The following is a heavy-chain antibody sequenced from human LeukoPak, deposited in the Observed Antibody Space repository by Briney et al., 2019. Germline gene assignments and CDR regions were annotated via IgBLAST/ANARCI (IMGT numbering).Heavy chain of an antibody. Sequence: PGGSLRLSCAASGFTFSTYSMNWVRQAPGKGLEWVSSISSTSSYIYYADSVKGRFTISRDNAENSLYLQMNSLRAEDTAVYYCARDSEAQPKYYYYYMDVWGKGTTVTVSS. CDR2: ISSTSSYI. V-gene: IGHV3-21*01. J-gene: IGHJ6*03. CDR3: ARDSEAQPKYYYYYMDV. CDR1: GFTFSTYS. D-gene: IGHD1-1*01.